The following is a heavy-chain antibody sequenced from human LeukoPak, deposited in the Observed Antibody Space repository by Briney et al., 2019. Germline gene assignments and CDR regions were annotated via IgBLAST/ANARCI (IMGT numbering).Heavy chain of an antibody. D-gene: IGHD3-3*01. CDR3: ARVGSGPLRNYYDY. Sequence: PGRSLRLSCAASGFTFSGHAMHWLRQVPGKGLQWVLGISHDGDNKYYPDSVKGLFIVSRDNSKNTLSLEMNSLRAEDTGLYYCARVGSGPLRNYYDYWGQGTPVTVSS. J-gene: IGHJ4*02. CDR1: GFTFSGHA. CDR2: ISHDGDNK. V-gene: IGHV3-30-3*01.